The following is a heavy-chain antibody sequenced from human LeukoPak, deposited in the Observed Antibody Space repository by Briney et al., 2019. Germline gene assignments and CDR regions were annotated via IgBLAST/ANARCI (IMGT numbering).Heavy chain of an antibody. CDR2: IYYSGIT. D-gene: IGHD1-20*01. V-gene: IGHV4-61*05. J-gene: IGHJ4*02. Sequence: PSETLSLTCTVSGGSISSSSYYWGWIRQPPGKGLEWIGYIYYSGITNYNPSLKSRVTISVDTSKNQFSLKLSSVTAADTAVYYCARATPYNWNRLGYFDYWGQGTLVTVSS. CDR1: GGSISSSSYY. CDR3: ARATPYNWNRLGYFDY.